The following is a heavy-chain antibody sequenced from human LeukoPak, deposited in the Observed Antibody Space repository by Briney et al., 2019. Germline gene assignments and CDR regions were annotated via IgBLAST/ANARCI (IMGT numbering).Heavy chain of an antibody. CDR3: ARAVAGSFPDY. D-gene: IGHD6-19*01. J-gene: IGHJ4*02. CDR2: INSDGSST. Sequence: GGSLRLSCAASGFTFSSYWMHWVRQAPGKGLVWVSRINSDGSSTSYADSVKGRLTISRDNAKNTLYLQMNSLRAEDTAVYYCARAVAGSFPDYWGQGTLVTVSS. V-gene: IGHV3-74*01. CDR1: GFTFSSYW.